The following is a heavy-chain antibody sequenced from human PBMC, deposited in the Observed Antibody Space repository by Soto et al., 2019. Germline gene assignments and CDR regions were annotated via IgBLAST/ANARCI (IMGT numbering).Heavy chain of an antibody. J-gene: IGHJ4*02. CDR1: GGTFSSYA. V-gene: IGHV1-69*13. D-gene: IGHD6-13*01. CDR3: ARVSPIAAAFDY. Sequence: GASVKVSCKASGGTFSSYAISWVRQAPGQGLEWMGGIIPIFGTANYAQKFQGRVTITADESTSTAYMELSSLRSEDTAVYYCARVSPIAAAFDYWGQGTLVTVSS. CDR2: IIPIFGTA.